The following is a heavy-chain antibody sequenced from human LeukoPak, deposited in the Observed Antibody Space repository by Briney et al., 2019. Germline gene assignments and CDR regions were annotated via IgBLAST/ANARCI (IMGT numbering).Heavy chain of an antibody. V-gene: IGHV3-49*04. J-gene: IGHJ6*03. CDR3: TRDGWFGEKNYYYYYYMNV. CDR2: IRSKAYGGTT. D-gene: IGHD3-10*01. Sequence: GESLRLSCTASGFTFGDYAMSWVRQAPGKGLEWVGFIRSKAYGGTTEYAASVKGRFTISRDDSKSIAYLQMNSLKTEDTAVYYCTRDGWFGEKNYYYYYYMNVWGKGTTVTISS. CDR1: GFTFGDYA.